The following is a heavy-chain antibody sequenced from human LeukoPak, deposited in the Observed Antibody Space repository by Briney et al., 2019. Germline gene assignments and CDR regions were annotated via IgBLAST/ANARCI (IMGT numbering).Heavy chain of an antibody. V-gene: IGHV4-4*07. CDR2: IYTSGST. Sequence: SETLSLTCTVSGGSISSYYWSWTRQPAGKGLEWIGRIYTSGSTNYNPSLKSRVTMSVDTSKNQFSLKLSSVTAADTAVYYCARQGTSGSYLTGLDVWGQGTTVNVSS. D-gene: IGHD3-22*01. J-gene: IGHJ6*02. CDR1: GGSISSYY. CDR3: ARQGTSGSYLTGLDV.